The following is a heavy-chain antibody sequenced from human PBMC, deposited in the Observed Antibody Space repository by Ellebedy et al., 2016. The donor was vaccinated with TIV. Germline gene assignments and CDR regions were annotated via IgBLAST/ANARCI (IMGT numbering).Heavy chain of an antibody. Sequence: GESLKIPCAASGFTFGRYGMHWVRQAPGKGLEWGAVIWFDGSKEFYADSVKGRFTISRDDSKNEVFLQMSSLRAEDTAVYYCARTESGGSEWFDPWGQGTLVTVSS. CDR2: IWFDGSKE. CDR3: ARTESGGSEWFDP. J-gene: IGHJ5*02. D-gene: IGHD1-14*01. V-gene: IGHV3-33*01. CDR1: GFTFGRYG.